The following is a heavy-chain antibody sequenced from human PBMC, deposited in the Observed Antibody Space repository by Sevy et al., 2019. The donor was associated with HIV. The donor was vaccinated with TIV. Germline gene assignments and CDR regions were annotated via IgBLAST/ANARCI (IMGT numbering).Heavy chain of an antibody. Sequence: GGSLRLSCAASGFTFSSYSMNWVRQAPGKGLEWVSSISSSSSYIYYADSVKGRFTISRDNAKNSLYLQMNSLRAEDTAVYYCARARYSSFGMDVWGQGTTVTVSS. CDR2: ISSSSSYI. D-gene: IGHD6-13*01. J-gene: IGHJ6*02. V-gene: IGHV3-21*01. CDR1: GFTFSSYS. CDR3: ARARYSSFGMDV.